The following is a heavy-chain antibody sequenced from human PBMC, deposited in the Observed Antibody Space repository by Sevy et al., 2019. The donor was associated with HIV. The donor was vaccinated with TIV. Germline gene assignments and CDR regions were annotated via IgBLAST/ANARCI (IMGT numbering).Heavy chain of an antibody. CDR2: IWDDGSNK. Sequence: GGSLRLSCAASGFTFSSYGMHWVRQAPGKGLELVAVIWDDGSNKYYADSVKGRFTISRDNSKNTLCLQMNSLRAEDAAASYCAKVPAGGSTLYYYYYMDVWGQGTPVTVSS. CDR3: AKVPAGGSTLYYYYYMDV. J-gene: IGHJ6*03. D-gene: IGHD2-15*01. V-gene: IGHV3-30*02. CDR1: GFTFSSYG.